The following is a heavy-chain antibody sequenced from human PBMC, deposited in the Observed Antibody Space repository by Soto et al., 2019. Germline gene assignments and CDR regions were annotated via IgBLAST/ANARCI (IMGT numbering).Heavy chain of an antibody. Sequence: SETLSLTCTVSGGSISSYYWSWIRQPAGKGLEWIGRIYTSGSTNYNPSLKSRVTMSVDTSKNQFSLKLSSVTAADTAVYYCARVRYFDWLLPNLEYNWFDPWGQGTLVTVSS. CDR2: IYTSGST. D-gene: IGHD3-9*01. V-gene: IGHV4-4*07. CDR3: ARVRYFDWLLPNLEYNWFDP. CDR1: GGSISSYY. J-gene: IGHJ5*02.